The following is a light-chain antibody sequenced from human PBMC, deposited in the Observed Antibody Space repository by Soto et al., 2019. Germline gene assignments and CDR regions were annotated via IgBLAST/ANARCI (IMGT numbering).Light chain of an antibody. V-gene: IGKV1-5*01. J-gene: IGKJ4*01. CDR3: HLGLT. Sequence: DIQMTQSPSTLSASVGDRVTITCRASQSISSWLAWYQQKPGKAPKLLIYDASSLESGAPSRFSGSGSGSEFTLTISSLQPDDFAASYYHLGLTFGGGTKVEIK. CDR2: DAS. CDR1: QSISSW.